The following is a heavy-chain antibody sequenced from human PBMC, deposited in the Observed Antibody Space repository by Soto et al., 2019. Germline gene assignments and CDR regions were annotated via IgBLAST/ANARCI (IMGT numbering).Heavy chain of an antibody. CDR2: IYSRGNT. CDR1: GGSISSSSYY. J-gene: IGHJ5*02. Sequence: SETLSLTCTVSGGSISSSSYYWGWIRQPPGQGLEWLGYIYSRGNTYYNPSLKSRVTISVDTSKNQFSLKLSSVTAADTAVYYCARNFGYCSGGSCYSFWNWFDPWGQGTLVTVSS. CDR3: ARNFGYCSGGSCYSFWNWFDP. V-gene: IGHV4-31*03. D-gene: IGHD2-15*01.